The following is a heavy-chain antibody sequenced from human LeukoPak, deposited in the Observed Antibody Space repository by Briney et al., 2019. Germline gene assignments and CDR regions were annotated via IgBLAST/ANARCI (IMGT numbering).Heavy chain of an antibody. D-gene: IGHD5-24*01. Sequence: PGGSLRLSCTASGFTFGDYAMSWFRQAPGKGLEWVGFIRSKAYGGTTEYAASVKGRFTISRDDSKSIAYLQMNSLKTEDTAMYYCTRKTGKKRWLQPFRGPADYWGQGTLVTVSS. CDR3: TRKTGKKRWLQPFRGPADY. V-gene: IGHV3-49*03. CDR1: GFTFGDYA. J-gene: IGHJ4*02. CDR2: IRSKAYGGTT.